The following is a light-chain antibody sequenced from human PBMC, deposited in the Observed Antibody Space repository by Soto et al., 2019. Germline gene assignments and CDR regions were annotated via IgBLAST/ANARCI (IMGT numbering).Light chain of an antibody. CDR2: AAS. J-gene: IGKJ1*01. Sequence: DIQMTQSPSSLSASVGDRVTITCRASRTIAGYVNWYQQRPGEAPNLLIYAASSLQSGVPSRFRGSASGTDFTLTINSLQPEDFATFYCQQTYSTPGTFGQGTKVEIK. CDR1: RTIAGY. V-gene: IGKV1-39*01. CDR3: QQTYSTPGT.